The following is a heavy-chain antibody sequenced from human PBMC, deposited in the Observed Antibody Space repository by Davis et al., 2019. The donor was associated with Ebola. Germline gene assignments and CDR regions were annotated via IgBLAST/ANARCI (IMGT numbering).Heavy chain of an antibody. V-gene: IGHV3-48*02. CDR1: GFTFSYYI. CDR3: ARDAEDGSGNWFFDF. D-gene: IGHD5-24*01. J-gene: IGHJ2*01. Sequence: GGSLRLSCAASGFTFSYYIMNWVRQAPGKGLEWIAFISSGGDDRYYADSVRGRFTVSRDNAKYSLFLQLNSLRDEDTAQYYCARDAEDGSGNWFFDFRGRGALVTVSS. CDR2: ISSGGDDR.